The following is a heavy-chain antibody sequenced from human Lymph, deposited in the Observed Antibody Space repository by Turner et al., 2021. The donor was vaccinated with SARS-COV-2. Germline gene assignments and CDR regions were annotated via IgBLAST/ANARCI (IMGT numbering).Heavy chain of an antibody. CDR1: GGSMNSNY. J-gene: IGHJ5*02. V-gene: IGHV4-59*01. CDR2: IYYRGST. D-gene: IGHD2-21*02. Sequence: QVQLQESGPRLVKPLETLSLTCTVSGGSMNSNYWSWIRQPPGKRLEWIGYIYYRGSTNYNPSLESRVTISVDTSRNQFSLNLTSVTAADTAIYYCARETVNNWFDPWGQGTLVTVSS. CDR3: ARETVNNWFDP.